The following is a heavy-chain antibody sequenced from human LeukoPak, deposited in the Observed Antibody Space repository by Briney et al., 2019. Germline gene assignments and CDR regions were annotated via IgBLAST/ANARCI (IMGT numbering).Heavy chain of an antibody. D-gene: IGHD3-22*01. Sequence: GGSLRLSCAASGFTFSSYAMSWVRQAPGKGLEWVSAISGSGGSTYYADSVKGRFTISRDNSKNTVYLQMNSLRAEDTAVYYCAKDPTHFRVWDDYDNTRLNYWGQGNPGHRLL. CDR1: GFTFSSYA. V-gene: IGHV3-23*01. CDR3: AKDPTHFRVWDDYDNTRLNY. J-gene: IGHJ4*02. CDR2: ISGSGGST.